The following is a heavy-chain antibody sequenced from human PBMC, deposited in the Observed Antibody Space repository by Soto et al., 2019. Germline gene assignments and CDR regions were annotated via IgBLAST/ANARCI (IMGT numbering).Heavy chain of an antibody. D-gene: IGHD2-2*01. CDR2: VRCNNGAS. CDR3: VRDQKYFRVNGNWFDS. Sequence: ASVKVSCKASGYTSADFGISWVRQAPGQGLEWMEWVRCNNGASNPAPKVQGRITMTLDTSTGVSYMALRSLRSDDTAIYYCVRDQKYFRVNGNWFDSWGQGTLVTVSS. J-gene: IGHJ5*01. CDR1: GYTSADFG. V-gene: IGHV1-18*04.